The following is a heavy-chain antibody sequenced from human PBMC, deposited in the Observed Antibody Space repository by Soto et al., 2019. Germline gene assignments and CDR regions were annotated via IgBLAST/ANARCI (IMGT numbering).Heavy chain of an antibody. CDR2: INPSGGST. CDR3: ARDGLYGDYGGGYDY. J-gene: IGHJ4*02. V-gene: IGHV1-46*01. CDR1: GYTFTSYY. Sequence: ASVKVSCKASGYTFTSYYMHWVRQAPGQGLEWMGIINPSGGSTSYAQKFQDRVTMTRDTSTSTVYMELSSLRSEDTAVYYCARDGLYGDYGGGYDYWGQGTLVTVSS. D-gene: IGHD4-17*01.